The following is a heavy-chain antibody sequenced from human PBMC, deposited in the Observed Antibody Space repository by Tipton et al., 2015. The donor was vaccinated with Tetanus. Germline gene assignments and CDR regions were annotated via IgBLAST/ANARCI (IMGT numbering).Heavy chain of an antibody. V-gene: IGHV4-34*01. CDR2: INHTGST. CDR1: GGSFSGNY. Sequence: TLSLTCDVYGGSFSGNYWSWIRQPPGKGVEWIGEINHTGSTNYNPSLKSRVTISVDTSKNQFSLKLSSATAADTAVYYCARGREVTTVTIIGAHDWYFDLWGRGTLVTVSS. J-gene: IGHJ2*01. D-gene: IGHD4-17*01. CDR3: ARGREVTTVTIIGAHDWYFDL.